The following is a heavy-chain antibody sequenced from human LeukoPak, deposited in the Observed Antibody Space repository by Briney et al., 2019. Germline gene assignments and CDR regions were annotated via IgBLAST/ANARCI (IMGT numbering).Heavy chain of an antibody. J-gene: IGHJ4*02. Sequence: ASVKVSCKASGYTFTDYNIHWVRQAPGQGLEWMGWISPNSGGTNYAQKLQGRVTMTSDTSITTAYMELSRLRSDDTAMYYCTVWFGELTHWGQGTLVTVSS. V-gene: IGHV1-2*02. CDR2: ISPNSGGT. CDR3: TVWFGELTH. D-gene: IGHD3-10*01. CDR1: GYTFTDYN.